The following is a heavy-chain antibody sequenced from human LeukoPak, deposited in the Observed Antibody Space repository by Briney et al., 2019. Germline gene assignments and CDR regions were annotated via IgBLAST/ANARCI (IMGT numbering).Heavy chain of an antibody. V-gene: IGHV3-21*01. J-gene: IGHJ4*02. CDR2: ISSSSSYI. D-gene: IGHD3-22*01. CDR3: ARDARPEDYYDSSGCFDY. Sequence: PGGSLRLSCAASGFTFSSYSMNWVRQAPGKGLEWVSSISSSSSYIYYADSVKGRFTISRDNAKNSLYLQMNSLRAEDTAVYYCARDARPEDYYDSSGCFDYWGQGTLDTVSS. CDR1: GFTFSSYS.